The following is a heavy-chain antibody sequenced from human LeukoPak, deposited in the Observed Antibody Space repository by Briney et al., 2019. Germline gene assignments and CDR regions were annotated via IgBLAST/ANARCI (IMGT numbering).Heavy chain of an antibody. Sequence: SETLSLTCAVYGGSFSGYYWSWLRQPPGKGLEWIGEVNHSGRNKYNPSVKSRITISVGTSKIQFSLMLSSVTAADTAVYYCSRGDDHHGSGTTHYYYYYMDVWGKGTTVTVSS. J-gene: IGHJ6*03. CDR3: SRGDDHHGSGTTHYYYYYMDV. D-gene: IGHD3-10*01. V-gene: IGHV4-34*01. CDR2: VNHSGRN. CDR1: GGSFSGYY.